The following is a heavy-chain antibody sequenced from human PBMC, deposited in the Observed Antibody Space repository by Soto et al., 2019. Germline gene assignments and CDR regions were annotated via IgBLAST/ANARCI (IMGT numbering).Heavy chain of an antibody. CDR2: IYYSGST. V-gene: IGHV4-31*02. CDR3: ARNGASHYYDSSGYGMDV. D-gene: IGHD3-22*01. J-gene: IGHJ6*02. Sequence: SETLSLTXTVSGGSISSGGYYWSWIRQHPGKGLEWIGYIYYSGSTYYNPSLKSRVTISVDTSKNQFSLKLSSVTAADTAVYYCARNGASHYYDSSGYGMDVWGQGTTVTVSS. CDR1: GGSISSGGYY.